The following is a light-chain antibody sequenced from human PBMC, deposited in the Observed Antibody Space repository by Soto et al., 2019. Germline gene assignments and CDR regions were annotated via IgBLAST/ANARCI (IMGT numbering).Light chain of an antibody. Sequence: EIVLTQSPATLSLSPRERATLXCRASQSVGSYLAWYQQKPGQAPXLLMYDASNRAACIPARFSGRGAGTDFTLTISSRETKDFAVSYCQQSSNWSTFGQGTRLEI. CDR1: QSVGSY. CDR3: QQSSNWST. CDR2: DAS. J-gene: IGKJ5*01. V-gene: IGKV3-11*01.